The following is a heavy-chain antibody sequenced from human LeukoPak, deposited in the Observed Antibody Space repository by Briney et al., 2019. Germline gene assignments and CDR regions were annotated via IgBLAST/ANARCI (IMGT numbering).Heavy chain of an antibody. CDR3: ARGGGWLTY. CDR1: GGSISSASYY. D-gene: IGHD5-24*01. CDR2: VYTSGST. J-gene: IGHJ4*02. V-gene: IGHV4-61*02. Sequence: SETLSLTCTVSGGSISSASYYWSWIRQPAGKRLEWIGRVYTSGSTNYNPYSPSLKSRVTISIDTSKNQISLKLTSVTAADTAVYYCARGGGWLTYWGQGTLVTVSS.